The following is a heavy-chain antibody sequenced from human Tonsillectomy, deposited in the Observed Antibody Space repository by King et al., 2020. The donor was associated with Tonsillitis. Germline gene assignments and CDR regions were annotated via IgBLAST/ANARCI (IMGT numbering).Heavy chain of an antibody. J-gene: IGHJ6*02. CDR2: INPNSGGT. CDR1: GYTFTDYY. V-gene: IGHV1-2*02. CDR3: ARVAYDILTGYTPTNYYYYGMDV. Sequence: QLVQSGAEVKKPGASVKVSCKASGYTFTDYYMHWVRQAPGQGLEWMGWINPNSGGTKFAQRFQGRVTMTRDTSMSAAYMELSGLGSDDTAVYYCARVAYDILTGYTPTNYYYYGMDVWGQGTTVTVSS. D-gene: IGHD3-9*01.